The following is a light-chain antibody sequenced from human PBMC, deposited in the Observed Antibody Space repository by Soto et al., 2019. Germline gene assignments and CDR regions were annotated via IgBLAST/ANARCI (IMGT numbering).Light chain of an antibody. V-gene: IGKV1-39*01. CDR2: GAT. Sequence: DIQMTQSPSSLSASVGDTVTITCRASQSISRYLNWYQQKPGKAPNLLIYGATSLQSGVPSRFSGSGSATDFTLTISSLQPEDFATYFCQQSYNFLFTFGHGTKVDIK. J-gene: IGKJ3*01. CDR3: QQSYNFLFT. CDR1: QSISRY.